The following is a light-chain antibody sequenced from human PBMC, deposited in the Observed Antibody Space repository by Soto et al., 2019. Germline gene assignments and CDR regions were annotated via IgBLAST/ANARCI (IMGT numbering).Light chain of an antibody. CDR3: CSSAGSGTYV. Sequence: VLTQLASVTGAPLRASAISCTSTSSDVGNYDLVSWYQQHPGKAPKLMIYEGTKRPSGVSNRFSGSKSGNTASLTISGLQAEDEADYYCCSSAGSGTYVFRTRTKVTVL. CDR2: EGT. V-gene: IGLV2-23*01. J-gene: IGLJ1*01. CDR1: SSDVGNYDL.